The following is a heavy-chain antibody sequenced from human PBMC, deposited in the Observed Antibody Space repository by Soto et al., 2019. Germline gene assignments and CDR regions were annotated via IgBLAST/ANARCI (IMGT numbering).Heavy chain of an antibody. Sequence: QVQLVESWGGVVQPGRSLRLSCAASGFTFSSYGIHWVRQAPGKGLEWVAVISHDGSKTNYADSVKSRFTISRDNPKDTVYLQMNSLRAEDKAVYYCAKVTYYYSSSCEYGFDSWGQGTMVTVSS. J-gene: IGHJ4*02. V-gene: IGHV3-30*18. CDR3: AKVTYYYSSSCEYGFDS. CDR1: GFTFSSYG. D-gene: IGHD3-22*01. CDR2: ISHDGSKT.